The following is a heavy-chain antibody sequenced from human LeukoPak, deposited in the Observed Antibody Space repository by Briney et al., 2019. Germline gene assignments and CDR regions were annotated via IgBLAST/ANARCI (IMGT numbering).Heavy chain of an antibody. V-gene: IGHV3-48*04. Sequence: GGSLRLSCAASGFTFSSYTMNWVRQAPGKGLEWVSYISGSSNTIYYADSVKGRFTISRDNAKNSLYLQMNSLRAEDTAVYYCARALLKTYYYGSGSYPSEFDYWGQGTLVTVSS. D-gene: IGHD3-10*01. J-gene: IGHJ4*02. CDR2: ISGSSNTI. CDR1: GFTFSSYT. CDR3: ARALLKTYYYGSGSYPSEFDY.